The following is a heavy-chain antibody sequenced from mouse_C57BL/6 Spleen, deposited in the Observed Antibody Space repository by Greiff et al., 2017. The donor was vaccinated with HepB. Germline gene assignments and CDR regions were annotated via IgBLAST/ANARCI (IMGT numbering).Heavy chain of an antibody. V-gene: IGHV5-17*01. D-gene: IGHD4-1*01. CDR1: GFNFSDHG. CDR2: ISSGSSTI. Sequence: EVKLMESGGGLVKPGGSLKLSCEASGFNFSDHGMHWVRPAQEKGLEWVAYISSGSSTIYHADTVKGRFTNSRDNSKNTLFLQMTSLRSEDAAMYYCARDWYYFDYWCQGATLTVSS. J-gene: IGHJ2*01. CDR3: ARDWYYFDY.